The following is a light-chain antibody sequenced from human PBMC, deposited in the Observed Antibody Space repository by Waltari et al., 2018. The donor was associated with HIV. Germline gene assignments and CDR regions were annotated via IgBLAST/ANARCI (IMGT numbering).Light chain of an antibody. Sequence: SYELTQPPSVSVSPGQTASITCSGDKLGDKYACWYQQKPGQSHVLVIYQDNKRPSEIPERFSGSNSGNTATLTISGTQAMDEADYYCQAWDSSTVVFGGGTKLTVL. CDR2: QDN. CDR3: QAWDSSTVV. V-gene: IGLV3-1*01. J-gene: IGLJ2*01. CDR1: KLGDKY.